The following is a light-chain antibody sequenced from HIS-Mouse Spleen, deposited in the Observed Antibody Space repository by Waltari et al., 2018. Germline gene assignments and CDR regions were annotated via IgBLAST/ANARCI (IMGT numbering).Light chain of an antibody. CDR3: QQLNSYPPT. V-gene: IGKV1-9*01. J-gene: IGKJ1*01. CDR2: AAS. CDR1: QGISSY. Sequence: DIQLTQLPSFLSASVGDRVTITCRASQGISSYLACYQQKPGKAPKLLIYAASTLQSGVPSRFSGSGSGTEFTLTISSLQPEDFATYYCQQLNSYPPTFGQGTKVEIK.